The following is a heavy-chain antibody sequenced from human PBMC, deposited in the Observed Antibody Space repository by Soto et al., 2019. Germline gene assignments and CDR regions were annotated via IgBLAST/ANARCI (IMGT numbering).Heavy chain of an antibody. D-gene: IGHD6-13*01. CDR1: GYTFTGYY. CDR2: INPNSGGT. Sequence: AASVKVSCKASGYTFTGYYMHWVRQAPGQGLEWMGWINPNSGGTNYAQKFQGRVTMTRDTSISTAYMELSRLRSDDTAVYYCAREVAAAGTEVDPWGQGTLVTVSS. J-gene: IGHJ5*02. V-gene: IGHV1-2*02. CDR3: AREVAAAGTEVDP.